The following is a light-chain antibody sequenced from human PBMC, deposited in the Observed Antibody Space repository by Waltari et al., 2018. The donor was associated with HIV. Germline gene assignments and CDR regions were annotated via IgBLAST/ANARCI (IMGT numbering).Light chain of an antibody. J-gene: IGKJ2*03. V-gene: IGKV1-39*01. CDR1: QSISNY. Sequence: DIQMTQSPSSLSASVGDRVTITCRASQSISNYLNWYQQKPGKAPKLLIYAASNLQSGVPSGFSGSGSVTDFTLTISSLQPEDFATYYCQQSYNTSYSFGQGTKLEIK. CDR2: AAS. CDR3: QQSYNTSYS.